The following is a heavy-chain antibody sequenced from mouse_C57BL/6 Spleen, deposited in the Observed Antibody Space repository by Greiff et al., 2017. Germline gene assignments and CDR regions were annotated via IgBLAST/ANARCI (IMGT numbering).Heavy chain of an antibody. Sequence: LVEPGASVKISCKASGYAFSSSWMNWVKQRPGKGLEWIGRIYPGDGDTNYNGKFKGKATLTADKSSSTAYMQLSSLTSEDSAVYFCARLTGYAMDYWGQGTSVTVSS. CDR1: GYAFSSSW. CDR2: IYPGDGDT. V-gene: IGHV1-82*01. CDR3: ARLTGYAMDY. J-gene: IGHJ4*01.